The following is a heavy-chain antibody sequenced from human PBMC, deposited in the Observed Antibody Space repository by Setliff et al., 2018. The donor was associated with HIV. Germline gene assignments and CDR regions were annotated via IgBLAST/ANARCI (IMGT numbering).Heavy chain of an antibody. CDR3: ARANFWSGYYGY. Sequence: ETLSLTCTVSGGSISSSNYYWGWIRQPPGKGREWIGSIYYSGSTYYNPSLKSRVTISVDTSNNQFSLKLSSVTAADTAVYYCARANFWSGYYGYWGQGTLVTVSS. J-gene: IGHJ4*02. D-gene: IGHD3-3*01. CDR2: IYYSGST. CDR1: GGSISSSNYY. V-gene: IGHV4-39*07.